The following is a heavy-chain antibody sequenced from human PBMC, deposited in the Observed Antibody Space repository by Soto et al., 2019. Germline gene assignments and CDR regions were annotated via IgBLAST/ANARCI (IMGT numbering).Heavy chain of an antibody. CDR3: ARQGGIVVVPAAMRLNWYFDL. J-gene: IGHJ2*01. CDR2: IYYSGST. V-gene: IGHV4-39*01. D-gene: IGHD2-2*01. Sequence: QLQLQESGPGLVKPSETLSLTCTVSGGSISSSSYYWGWIRQPPGKGLEWIGSIYYSGSTYYNPSLKSRVTISVDTSKNQFSLKLSSVTAADTAVYYCARQGGIVVVPAAMRLNWYFDLWGRGTLVTVSS. CDR1: GGSISSSSYY.